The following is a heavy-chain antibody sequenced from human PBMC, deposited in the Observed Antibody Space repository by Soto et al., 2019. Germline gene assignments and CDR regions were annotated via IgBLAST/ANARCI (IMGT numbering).Heavy chain of an antibody. Sequence: QVQLVQSGAEVKKPGSSVKVSCKASRDTFSKYAFNWVRQAPGQGLEWMGWIIPIFGSRNYAEKFQGRVTITSDESTSTAYMELRRLRFEDTAVYYCARGETYVGVWGQGTTVTVSS. D-gene: IGHD3-10*02. V-gene: IGHV1-69*01. CDR1: RDTFSKYA. J-gene: IGHJ6*02. CDR3: ARGETYVGV. CDR2: IIPIFGSR.